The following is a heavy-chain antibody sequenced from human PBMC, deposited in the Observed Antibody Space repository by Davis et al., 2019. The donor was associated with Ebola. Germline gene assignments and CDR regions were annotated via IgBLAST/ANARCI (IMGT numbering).Heavy chain of an antibody. D-gene: IGHD3-22*01. Sequence: GSLRLSCTVSGGSISSYYWSWIRQPPGKGLEWIGYIYYSGSTNYNPSLKSRVTISVDTSKNQFSLKLSSVTAADTAVYYCASSPVVYYYDSSGYYSLSYYFDYWGQGTLVTVSS. CDR2: IYYSGST. J-gene: IGHJ4*02. V-gene: IGHV4-59*08. CDR1: GGSISSYY. CDR3: ASSPVVYYYDSSGYYSLSYYFDY.